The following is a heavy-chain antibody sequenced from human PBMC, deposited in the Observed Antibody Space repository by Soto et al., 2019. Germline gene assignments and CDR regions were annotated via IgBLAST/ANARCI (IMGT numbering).Heavy chain of an antibody. D-gene: IGHD3-10*01. CDR3: AGREAVRGEALDP. CDR2: IYYSGST. CDR1: GGSISSRGYY. Sequence: SGTPXLTCTVPGGSISSRGYYWGWIRLPPGKGLEWIGSIYYSGSTYYNPSLKSRVTISVDTSKNQFSLKLSSVTAADTAVYYCAGREAVRGEALDPWGQGTLVTVSS. V-gene: IGHV4-39*05. J-gene: IGHJ5*02.